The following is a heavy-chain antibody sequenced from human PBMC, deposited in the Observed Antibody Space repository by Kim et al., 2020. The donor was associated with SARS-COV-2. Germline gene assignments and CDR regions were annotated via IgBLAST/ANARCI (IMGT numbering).Heavy chain of an antibody. V-gene: IGHV1-2*02. CDR3: ARSYGGNYY. Sequence: GTNYAQKFQGRVTMTRDTSISTAYMELSRLRSDDTAVYYCARSYGGNYYWGQGTLVTVSS. CDR2: GT. D-gene: IGHD2-21*02. J-gene: IGHJ4*02.